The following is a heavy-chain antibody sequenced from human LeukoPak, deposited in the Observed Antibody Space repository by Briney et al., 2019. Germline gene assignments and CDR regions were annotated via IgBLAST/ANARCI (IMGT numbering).Heavy chain of an antibody. CDR3: ARYDLVGQQLVGKGFDY. V-gene: IGHV4-30-2*01. Sequence: SETLSLTCTVSGGSISSGGYYWSWIRQPPGKGLEWIGYIYHSGSTYYNPSLKSRVTISVDRSKNQFSLKLSSVTAADTAVYYCARYDLVGQQLVGKGFDYWGQGTLVTVSS. J-gene: IGHJ4*02. CDR2: IYHSGST. D-gene: IGHD6-13*01. CDR1: GGSISSGGYY.